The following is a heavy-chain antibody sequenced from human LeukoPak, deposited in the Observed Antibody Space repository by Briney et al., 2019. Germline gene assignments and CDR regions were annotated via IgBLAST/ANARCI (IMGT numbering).Heavy chain of an antibody. CDR2: ISSSSSTI. Sequence: GXLRFSXXXSGFTFXSYSMNWVRRAPGKGLEWVSYISSSSSTIYYADSVKGRFTISRDNAKNSLYLQMNSLRDEDTAVYYCARGLEWLLYASYYYYYGMDVWGQGTTVTVSS. D-gene: IGHD3-3*01. CDR3: ARGLEWLLYASYYYYYGMDV. V-gene: IGHV3-48*02. J-gene: IGHJ6*02. CDR1: GFTFXSYS.